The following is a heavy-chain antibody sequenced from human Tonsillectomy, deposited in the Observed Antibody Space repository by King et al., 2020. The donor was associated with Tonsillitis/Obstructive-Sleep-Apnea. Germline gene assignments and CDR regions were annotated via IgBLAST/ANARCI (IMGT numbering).Heavy chain of an antibody. D-gene: IGHD6-6*01. Sequence: VQLVESGGGLVQPGGSLRLSCAASGFTFSSYEMNWVRQAPGEGQGWVSYIYSSGGTIYYADSVKGRFTISRDNAKNSLYLQMNSLRADDTAVYYCARDRIAGRDYVYWGQGTLVTVSS. CDR3: ARDRIAGRDYVY. CDR1: GFTFSSYE. J-gene: IGHJ4*02. CDR2: IYSSGGTI. V-gene: IGHV3-48*03.